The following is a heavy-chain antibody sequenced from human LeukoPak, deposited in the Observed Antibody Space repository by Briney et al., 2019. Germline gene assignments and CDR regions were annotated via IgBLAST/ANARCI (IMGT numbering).Heavy chain of an antibody. V-gene: IGHV3-7*01. Sequence: PGGSLRLSCAASGFTFSSYWMSWVRQAPGKGLEWVANIKQDGSEKYYVDSMKGRFTISRDNAKNSLYLQMNSLRAEDTAVYFCATGLTLPVPAATYYYYYMDVWGKGTTVTVSS. D-gene: IGHD2-2*01. J-gene: IGHJ6*03. CDR2: IKQDGSEK. CDR3: ATGLTLPVPAATYYYYYMDV. CDR1: GFTFSSYW.